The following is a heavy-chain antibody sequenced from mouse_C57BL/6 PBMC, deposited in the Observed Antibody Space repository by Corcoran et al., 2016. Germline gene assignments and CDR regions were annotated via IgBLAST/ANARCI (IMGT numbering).Heavy chain of an antibody. J-gene: IGHJ2*01. CDR3: ARRNYHGSYFDY. CDR2: IYPGSGNT. V-gene: IGHV1-76*01. Sequence: QVQLKQSGAELVRPGASVKLSCKASGYTFTDYYINWVKQRPGQGLEWIARIYPGSGNTYYNEKFKGKATLTAEKSSSTAYMQLSSLTSEDSAVYFCARRNYHGSYFDYWGQGTTLTVSS. CDR1: GYTFTDYY. D-gene: IGHD2-1*01.